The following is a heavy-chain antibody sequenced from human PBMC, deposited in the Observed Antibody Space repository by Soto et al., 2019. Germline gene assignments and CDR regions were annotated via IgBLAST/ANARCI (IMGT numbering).Heavy chain of an antibody. CDR1: GFTFSGYG. D-gene: IGHD3-22*01. CDR3: AKDTAPGRPTLSNITXIVVVITRSWYYYGMDV. Sequence: GGSLRLSCAASGFTFSGYGMHWVRQAPGKGLEWVAVISYDGSNKYYADSVKGRFTISRDNSKNTLYLQMNSLRAEDTAVYYCAKDTAPGRPTLSNITXIVVVITRSWYYYGMDVWGQGTTVTVSS. V-gene: IGHV3-30*18. J-gene: IGHJ6*02. CDR2: ISYDGSNK.